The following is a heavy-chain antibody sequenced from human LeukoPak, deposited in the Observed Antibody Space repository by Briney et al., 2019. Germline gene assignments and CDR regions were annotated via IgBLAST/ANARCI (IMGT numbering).Heavy chain of an antibody. J-gene: IGHJ4*02. V-gene: IGHV4-4*02. D-gene: IGHD4/OR15-4a*01. Sequence: SETLSLTCAVSGGSISSSNWWSWVRQPPGKGLEWIGEIYYSGSTNYNPSLKSRVTISIDTSKNQFSLKLSSVTAADTAVYYCARETYGGTQRGIDYWGQGTLVTVSS. CDR3: ARETYGGTQRGIDY. CDR2: IYYSGST. CDR1: GGSISSSNW.